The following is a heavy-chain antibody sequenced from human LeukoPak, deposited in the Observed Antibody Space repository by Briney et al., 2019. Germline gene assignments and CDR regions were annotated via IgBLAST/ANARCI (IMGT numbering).Heavy chain of an antibody. J-gene: IGHJ4*02. CDR3: AKYGRYTSGWSAGYFDY. V-gene: IGHV3-23*01. CDR2: ISGSGGST. Sequence: GGALRLSCGACGFTFSKYGMSWVRQAPGKGLEGVSRISGSGGSTIYADSVKGRFTISRDNSKNTLSLQMNSLRAEDTAVYYCAKYGRYTSGWSAGYFDYWGQGTLVTVSS. D-gene: IGHD6-19*01. CDR1: GFTFSKYG.